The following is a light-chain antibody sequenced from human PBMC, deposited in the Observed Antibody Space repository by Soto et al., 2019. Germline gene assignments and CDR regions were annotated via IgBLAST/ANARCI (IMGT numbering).Light chain of an antibody. CDR3: LQRSNWQYT. CDR2: DAS. V-gene: IGKV3-11*01. CDR1: QRVSSY. Sequence: EIVLTQSPATLSWSPGERATLSCRASQRVSSYLAWYQQKPGQAPRLLIYDASNRVTGIPARFSGSGSGTGFTLTISSLGPEDFAVYYCLQRSNWQYTFGQGTKVEIK. J-gene: IGKJ2*01.